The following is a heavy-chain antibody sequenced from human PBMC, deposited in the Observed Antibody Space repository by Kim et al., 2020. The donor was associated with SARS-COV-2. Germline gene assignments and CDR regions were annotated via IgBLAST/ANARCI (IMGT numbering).Heavy chain of an antibody. CDR3: ARGEWLRSKEGGYYFDY. J-gene: IGHJ4*02. CDR2: INHSGST. D-gene: IGHD5-12*01. CDR1: GGSFSGYY. V-gene: IGHV4-34*01. Sequence: SETLSLTCAVYGGSFSGYYWSWIRQPPGKGLEWIGEINHSGSTNYNPSLKSRVTISVDTSKNQFSLKLSSVTAADTAVYYCARGEWLRSKEGGYYFDYWGQGTLVTVSS.